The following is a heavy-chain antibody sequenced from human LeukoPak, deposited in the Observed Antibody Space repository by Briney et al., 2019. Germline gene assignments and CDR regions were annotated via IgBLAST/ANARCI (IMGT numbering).Heavy chain of an antibody. V-gene: IGHV4-30-4*01. J-gene: IGHJ5*02. D-gene: IGHD6-19*01. Sequence: SQTLSLTCTASGGSISSGDYYWRWIRQPPGTGLEWIGHMHYTGSTYYNPSLKSRTTISVDMSKNQFSLKLSSVTVADTAVYYCASAAGAVAGTNWFDPWGQGTLVTVSS. CDR1: GGSISSGDYY. CDR2: MHYTGST. CDR3: ASAAGAVAGTNWFDP.